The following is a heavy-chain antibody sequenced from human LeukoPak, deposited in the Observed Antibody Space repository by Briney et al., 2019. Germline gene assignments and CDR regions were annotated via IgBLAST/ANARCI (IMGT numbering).Heavy chain of an antibody. Sequence: PGGSLRLSCAASGFTFSNYGLSWVRQAPGKGLEWVSSISGSGGRTYHADSVKGRFTISRDNSKNTLYLQMNSLRAEDTAVYYCATPPTVTRNYWGQGTLVTVSS. D-gene: IGHD4-17*01. CDR1: GFTFSNYG. J-gene: IGHJ4*02. CDR3: ATPPTVTRNY. V-gene: IGHV3-23*01. CDR2: ISGSGGRT.